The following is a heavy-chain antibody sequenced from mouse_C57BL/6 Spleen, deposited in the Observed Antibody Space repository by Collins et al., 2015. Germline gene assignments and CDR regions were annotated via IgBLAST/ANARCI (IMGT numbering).Heavy chain of an antibody. J-gene: IGHJ4*01. V-gene: IGHV9-2-1*01. D-gene: IGHD4-1*01. Sequence: QIQLVQSGPELKKPGETVKISCKASGYTFTDYSMHWVKQAPGKGLKWMGWINTETGEPTYADDFKGRFAFSLETSASTAYLQINNLKNEDTATYFCASGTGYAMDYWGQGTSVTVSS. CDR3: ASGTGYAMDY. CDR2: INTETGEP. CDR1: GYTFTDYS.